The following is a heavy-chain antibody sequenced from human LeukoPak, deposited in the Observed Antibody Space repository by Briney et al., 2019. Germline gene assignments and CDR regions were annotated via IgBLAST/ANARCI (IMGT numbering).Heavy chain of an antibody. CDR1: GYSISSGYY. D-gene: IGHD4-17*01. J-gene: IGHJ4*02. CDR2: IYHSGST. V-gene: IGHV4-38-2*01. Sequence: SETLPLTCAVSGYSISSGYYWGWIRQPPGKGLEWIGSIYHSGSTYYNPSLKSRVTISVDTSKNQFSLKLSSVTAADTAVYYCARLVTVTTGGYYFDYWGQGTLVTVSS. CDR3: ARLVTVTTGGYYFDY.